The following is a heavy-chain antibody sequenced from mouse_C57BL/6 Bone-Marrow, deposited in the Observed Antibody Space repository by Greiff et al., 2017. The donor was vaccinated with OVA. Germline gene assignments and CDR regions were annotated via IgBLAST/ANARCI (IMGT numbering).Heavy chain of an antibody. CDR3: ARSERIYYDYDDAMDY. J-gene: IGHJ4*01. CDR2: IYPRSGNT. D-gene: IGHD2-4*01. V-gene: IGHV1-81*01. CDR1: GYTFTSYG. Sequence: QVQLQQSGAELARPGASVKLSCKASGYTFTSYGISWVKQRTGQGLEWIGEIYPRSGNTYYHEKFTGKATLTADKSSSTAYMELRSLTSEDSAVYFCARSERIYYDYDDAMDYWGQGTSVTVSS.